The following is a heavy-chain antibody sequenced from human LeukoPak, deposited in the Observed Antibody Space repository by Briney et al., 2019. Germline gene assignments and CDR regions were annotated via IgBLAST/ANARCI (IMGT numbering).Heavy chain of an antibody. D-gene: IGHD5-18*01. J-gene: IGHJ6*03. V-gene: IGHV1-46*01. Sequence: WASVKVSCKASGYTFTSYYMHWVRQAPGQGLEGMGIINPSGGSTSYAQKFQGRVTMTRDMSTSTVYMELSSLRSEDTAVYYCARGAAMVTYYYYMDVWGKGTTVTVSS. CDR2: INPSGGST. CDR3: ARGAAMVTYYYYMDV. CDR1: GYTFTSYY.